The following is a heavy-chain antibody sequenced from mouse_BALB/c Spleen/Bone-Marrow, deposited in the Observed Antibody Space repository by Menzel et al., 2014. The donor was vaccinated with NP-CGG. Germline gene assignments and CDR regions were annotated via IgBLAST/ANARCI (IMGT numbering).Heavy chain of an antibody. V-gene: IGHV7-3*02. CDR2: IRNKAYSYTT. CDR1: GFTFTDYY. Sequence: VQLKESGGGSVQPGGSLRLSCATSGFTFTDYYMNWVRQPPGKALEWLGFIRNKAYSYTTEYSASVKGRFTISRDNSQSILYLQMNTLRAEDSATYYCARDMGGLLFDYWGQGTTLTVSS. J-gene: IGHJ2*01. CDR3: ARDMGGLLFDY. D-gene: IGHD2-3*01.